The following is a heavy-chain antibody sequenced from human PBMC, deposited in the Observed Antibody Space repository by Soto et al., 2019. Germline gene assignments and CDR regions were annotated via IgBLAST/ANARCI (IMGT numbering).Heavy chain of an antibody. Sequence: SETLSLTCTVSGGSISSYYWSWIRQPPGRGLEWIGYIYYSGSTNYNPSLKSRVTISVDTSKNQFSLKLSSVTAADTAVYYCARQGIAAAGPFDYWGQGTLVTVSS. CDR3: ARQGIAAAGPFDY. V-gene: IGHV4-59*08. D-gene: IGHD6-13*01. J-gene: IGHJ4*02. CDR2: IYYSGST. CDR1: GGSISSYY.